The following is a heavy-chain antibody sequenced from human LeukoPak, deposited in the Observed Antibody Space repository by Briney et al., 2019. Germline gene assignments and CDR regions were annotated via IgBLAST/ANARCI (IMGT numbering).Heavy chain of an antibody. Sequence: GESLKISCKGSGYSFTSYWIGWVRQMPGKGLEWMGIIYPGDSDTSYSPSFQGQVTISADKSIRTAYLQWSSLKASDTAMYYCARRWFGEFHHDAFDIWGQGTMVTVSS. J-gene: IGHJ3*02. CDR3: ARRWFGEFHHDAFDI. D-gene: IGHD3-10*01. CDR1: GYSFTSYW. CDR2: IYPGDSDT. V-gene: IGHV5-51*01.